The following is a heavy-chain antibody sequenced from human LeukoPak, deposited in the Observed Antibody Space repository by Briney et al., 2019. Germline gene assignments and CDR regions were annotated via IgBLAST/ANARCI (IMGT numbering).Heavy chain of an antibody. V-gene: IGHV1-46*01. CDR1: GYTFTSYY. CDR2: INPSGGST. J-gene: IGHJ4*02. Sequence: ASVKVSCKASGYTFTSYYMHWVRQAPGQGLEWMGLINPSGGSTSYAQKFQGRVTMTRDTSTTTVYMELRSLRSDDTAVYYCARVGTPYYDFWSGYFVVDYWGQGTLVTVSS. D-gene: IGHD3-3*01. CDR3: ARVGTPYYDFWSGYFVVDY.